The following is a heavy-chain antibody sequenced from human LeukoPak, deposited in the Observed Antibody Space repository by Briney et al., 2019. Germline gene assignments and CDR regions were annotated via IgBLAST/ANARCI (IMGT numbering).Heavy chain of an antibody. Sequence: GGSLRLSCAASGFTFSSYAMSWVRQAPGKGLECISGFSGSGGSTYYADSVKGRFTISRDNSKNTLYLQMNSLRAEDTAVYYCARGVVATRGDYWGQGTLVTVSS. D-gene: IGHD5-12*01. CDR2: FSGSGGST. CDR3: ARGVVATRGDY. J-gene: IGHJ4*02. V-gene: IGHV3-23*01. CDR1: GFTFSSYA.